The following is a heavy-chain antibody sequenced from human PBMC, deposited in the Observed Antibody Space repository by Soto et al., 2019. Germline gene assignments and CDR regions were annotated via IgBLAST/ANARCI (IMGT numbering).Heavy chain of an antibody. CDR2: IYYSGST. V-gene: IGHV4-31*03. Sequence: QVQLQESGPGLVKPSQTLSLTCTVSGGSISSGGYYWSWIRQHPGKGLEWIGYIYYSGSTYYNPSLKRRVTISVDTSKNQFSLKLSSVTAADTAVYCARSFGVAAAGPFDYWGQGTLVTVSS. D-gene: IGHD6-13*01. J-gene: IGHJ4*02. CDR3: ARSFGVAAAGPFDY. CDR1: GGSISSGGYY.